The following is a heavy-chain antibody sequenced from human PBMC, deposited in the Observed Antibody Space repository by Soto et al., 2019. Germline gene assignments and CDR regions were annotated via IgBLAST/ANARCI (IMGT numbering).Heavy chain of an antibody. CDR1: GGTFSTYA. V-gene: IGHV1-69*01. CDR3: ARGWETVGTTTPFAY. CDR2: IIPMFGTA. D-gene: IGHD1-26*01. Sequence: QVQLVQSGAEVKKPGSSVKVSCKASGGTFSTYAITWVRQAPGQGLEWMGGIIPMFGTANYAQKFRGRVTVTADESQSTAHTELSSLISEDTAVYYCARGWETVGTTTPFAYWGQGTLVTVAS. J-gene: IGHJ4*02.